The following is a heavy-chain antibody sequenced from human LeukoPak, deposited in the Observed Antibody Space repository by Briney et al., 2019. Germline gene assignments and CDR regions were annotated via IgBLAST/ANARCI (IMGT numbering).Heavy chain of an antibody. CDR3: AKDDAWLRFGE. D-gene: IGHD3-10*01. Sequence: GGSLRLSCAASGFTFSNHGMNWVRQAPGKGLEWVSGISPSDDIRYYADSVKGRFTISRDNSKNTLYLEVISLTAEDTAVYYCAKDDAWLRFGEWSQGTLVTVSS. V-gene: IGHV3-23*01. CDR2: ISPSDDIR. CDR1: GFTFSNHG. J-gene: IGHJ4*02.